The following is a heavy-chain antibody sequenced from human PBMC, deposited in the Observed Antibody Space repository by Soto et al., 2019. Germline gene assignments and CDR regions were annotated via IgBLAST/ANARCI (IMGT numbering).Heavy chain of an antibody. V-gene: IGHV1-58*01. CDR1: GFTFTSSA. D-gene: IGHD2-21*02. CDR3: AADRMVTPIRHYYYGMDV. Sequence: QMQLVQSGPEVKKPGTSVKVSCKASGFTFTSSAVQWVRQARGQRLEWIGWIVVGSGNTNYAQKFQERVTITRDMSTSTAYMELSSLRSEDTAVYYCAADRMVTPIRHYYYGMDVWGQGTTVTVSS. J-gene: IGHJ6*02. CDR2: IVVGSGNT.